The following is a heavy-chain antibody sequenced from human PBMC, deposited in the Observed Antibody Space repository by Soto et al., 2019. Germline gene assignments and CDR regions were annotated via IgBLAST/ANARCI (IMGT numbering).Heavy chain of an antibody. V-gene: IGHV3-30*18. CDR2: ISYDGSNK. Sequence: ESGGGVVQPGRSLRLSCAASGFTFSSYGMHWVRQAPGKGLEWVAVISYDGSNKYYADSVKGRFTISRDNTKNTLYLQMNSLRAEDTAVYYCAKDGPRDPAMANVDYWGQGTLVTVSS. CDR3: AKDGPRDPAMANVDY. J-gene: IGHJ4*02. D-gene: IGHD5-18*01. CDR1: GFTFSSYG.